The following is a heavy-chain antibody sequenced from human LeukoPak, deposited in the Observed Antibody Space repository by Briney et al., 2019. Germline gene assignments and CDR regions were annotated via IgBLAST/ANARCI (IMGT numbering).Heavy chain of an antibody. V-gene: IGHV4-59*08. CDR3: ARHAYYDFWSGFNADTYYFDY. D-gene: IGHD3-3*01. J-gene: IGHJ4*02. CDR2: IYYSGST. Sequence: SETLSLTCTVSGGSISGYYWSWIRQPPGKGLEWIGYIYYSGSTNYNPSLKSRVTISVDTSKNQFSLKLSSVTAADTAVYYCARHAYYDFWSGFNADTYYFDYWGQGTLVTVSS. CDR1: GGSISGYY.